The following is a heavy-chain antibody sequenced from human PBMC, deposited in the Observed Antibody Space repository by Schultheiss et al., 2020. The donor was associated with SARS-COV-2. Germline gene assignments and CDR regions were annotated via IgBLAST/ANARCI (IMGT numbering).Heavy chain of an antibody. V-gene: IGHV7-4-1*02. CDR2: INTNTGNP. D-gene: IGHD2-15*01. J-gene: IGHJ6*02. CDR1: GGTFIIYP. CDR3: ARDKWVVVAGADYYYYGMDV. Sequence: ASVKVSCKASGGTFIIYPINWVRQAPGQGLEWMGWINTNTGNPTYAQGFTGRFVFSLDTSVSTAYLQISSLKAEDTAVYYCARDKWVVVAGADYYYYGMDVWGQGTTVTVSS.